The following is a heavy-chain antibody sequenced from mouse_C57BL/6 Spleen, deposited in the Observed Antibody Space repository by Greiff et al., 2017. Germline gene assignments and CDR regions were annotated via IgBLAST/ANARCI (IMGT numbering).Heavy chain of an antibody. D-gene: IGHD1-1*01. J-gene: IGHJ4*01. CDR3: ARRGVLLRYAMDY. CDR1: GYTFTSYW. CDR2: IDPSDSYT. V-gene: IGHV1-50*01. Sequence: QVQLQQPGAELVKPGASVKLSCKASGYTFTSYWMQWVKQRPGQGLEWIGEIDPSDSYTNYNQKFKGKATLTVDTSSSTAYMQLSSLTSEDSAVYYCARRGVLLRYAMDYWGQGTSVTVSS.